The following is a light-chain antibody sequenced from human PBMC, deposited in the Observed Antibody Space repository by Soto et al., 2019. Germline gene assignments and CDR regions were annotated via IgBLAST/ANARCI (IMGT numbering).Light chain of an antibody. J-gene: IGLJ1*01. CDR2: EVS. CDR1: SSDVGGYNY. CDR3: SSYAGSNNPDPHV. Sequence: QSALTQPPSASGSPGQSVTISCTGTSSDVGGYNYVSWYQQHPGKAPKLMIYEVSKRPSGVPDRFSGSKSGNTASLTVSGLQAEDEADYYCSSYAGSNNPDPHVFGTGTKLTVL. V-gene: IGLV2-8*01.